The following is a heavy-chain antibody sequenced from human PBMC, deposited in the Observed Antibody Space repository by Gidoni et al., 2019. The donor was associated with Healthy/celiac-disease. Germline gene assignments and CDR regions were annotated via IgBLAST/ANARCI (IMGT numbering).Heavy chain of an antibody. CDR1: GFTFSRYG. J-gene: IGHJ4*02. Sequence: QVQLVESGGGVVQPGRSLRLPCAASGFTFSRYGMPWVRQAPGKGLEWVAVISYDGSNKYYADSVKGRFTISRDNSKNTLYLQMNSLRAEDTAVYYCARGIFEWELLHLFDYWGQGTLVTVSS. V-gene: IGHV3-30*03. D-gene: IGHD1-26*01. CDR2: ISYDGSNK. CDR3: ARGIFEWELLHLFDY.